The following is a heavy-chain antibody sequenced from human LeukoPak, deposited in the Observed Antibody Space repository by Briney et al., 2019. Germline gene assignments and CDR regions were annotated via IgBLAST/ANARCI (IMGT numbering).Heavy chain of an antibody. CDR2: IYHSGST. D-gene: IGHD3-16*01. J-gene: IGHJ3*02. V-gene: IGHV4-30-2*01. CDR1: GGSISSGGYY. Sequence: SETLSLTCTVSGGSISSGGYYWSWIRQPPGKGLEWIGYIYHSGSTYYNPSLKSRVTISVDRSKNQFSLKLSSVTAADTAVYYCARDWAGPDAFDIWGQGTMVTVSS. CDR3: ARDWAGPDAFDI.